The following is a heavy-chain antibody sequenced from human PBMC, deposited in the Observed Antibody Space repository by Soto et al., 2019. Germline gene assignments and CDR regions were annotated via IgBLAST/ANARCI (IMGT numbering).Heavy chain of an antibody. CDR1: GFTVSSNY. J-gene: IGHJ4*02. Sequence: EVQRVESGGGVIQPGGSLRLSCAASGFTVSSNYMSWVRQAPGKGLEWVSVIYSGGSTYYADSVKGRFTISRDNSKNTLYLQMKSLRAEDTAVYYLANIQLWPQFEIYWGQGTLVNVSS. D-gene: IGHD5-18*01. V-gene: IGHV3-53*01. CDR3: ANIQLWPQFEIY. CDR2: IYSGGST.